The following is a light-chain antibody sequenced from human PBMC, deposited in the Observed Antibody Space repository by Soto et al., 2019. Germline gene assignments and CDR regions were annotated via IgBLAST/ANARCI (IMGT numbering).Light chain of an antibody. V-gene: IGKV1-5*01. Sequence: DIQMTQSPSTLSASVGDRVTITCRASQSITIWLAWYQQKPGKAPKLLIFDASSLESGVPSRCSGSGSGTEFTLTISRLQPDDFATYYGQHYNSYSWTFGQGTKVEIK. CDR3: QHYNSYSWT. CDR2: DAS. CDR1: QSITIW. J-gene: IGKJ1*01.